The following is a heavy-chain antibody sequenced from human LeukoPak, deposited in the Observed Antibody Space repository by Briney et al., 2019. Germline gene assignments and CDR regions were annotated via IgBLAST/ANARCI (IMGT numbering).Heavy chain of an antibody. V-gene: IGHV1-3*01. CDR3: ARDHSGYTIFLDY. Sequence: ASVKVSCKASGYTFTSYAMHWVRQAPGQRLEWMGRINAGNGNTKYSQKFQGRVTITRDTSASTAYMELSSLRSEDTAVYYCARDHSGYTIFLDYWGQGTLVTVSS. CDR2: INAGNGNT. CDR1: GYTFTSYA. J-gene: IGHJ4*02. D-gene: IGHD5-12*01.